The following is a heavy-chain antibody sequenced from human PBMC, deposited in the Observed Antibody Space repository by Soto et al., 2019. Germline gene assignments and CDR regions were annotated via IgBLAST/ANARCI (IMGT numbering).Heavy chain of an antibody. CDR2: INQGGST. V-gene: IGHV4-34*01. J-gene: IGHJ4*02. Sequence: SETLSLTCAVYGGSFSNYYWSWIRQPPGKGLEWIGEINQGGSTTYNPSLKSRVTMSLDTSKNQYFLRLNSVTAADTAVYYCAPVRNFDKLFSLWGQGTPVTVSS. CDR1: GGSFSNYY. CDR3: APVRNFDKLFSL. D-gene: IGHD3-9*01.